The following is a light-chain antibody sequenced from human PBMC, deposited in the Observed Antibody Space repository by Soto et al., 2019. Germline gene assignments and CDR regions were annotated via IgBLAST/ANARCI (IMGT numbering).Light chain of an antibody. CDR1: QDISND. Sequence: DIQMTQSPSSLSASVGDRVTITCRASQDISNDLGWYQQKPGKAPKRLIYAASSLQSGVPSRFSGSESGTEFNLTISSLQPEDFETYYCLQHNNYPFTFGPGTKLDIK. CDR3: LQHNNYPFT. CDR2: AAS. V-gene: IGKV1-17*01. J-gene: IGKJ3*01.